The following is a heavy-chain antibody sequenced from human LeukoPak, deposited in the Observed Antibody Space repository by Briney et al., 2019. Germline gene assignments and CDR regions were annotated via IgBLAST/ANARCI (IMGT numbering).Heavy chain of an antibody. D-gene: IGHD2-15*01. J-gene: IGHJ3*02. CDR2: TNPSRRI. Sequence: KPSEALSLTCAVYGGSFSGGHYCNWIRQSPGQGLEWIGETNPSRRINYNPSLKSRVTISVDVRMNQFSLKLNSVTAADTAIYYCARAGYYGSYDGFDIWGQGSMVTVSS. V-gene: IGHV4-34*01. CDR1: GGSFSGGHY. CDR3: ARAGYYGSYDGFDI.